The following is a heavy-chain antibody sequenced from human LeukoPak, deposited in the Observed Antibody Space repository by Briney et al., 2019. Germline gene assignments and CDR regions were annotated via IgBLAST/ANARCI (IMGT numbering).Heavy chain of an antibody. CDR2: IYYSGTT. D-gene: IGHD6-19*01. Sequence: SETLSLTCTVSGGSGGSISNYYWSWIRQPPGKGLEWIGNIYYSGTTNYNPSLKSRVTISQDTSKNHFSLKLRSVSAADTAVYYCARMISSGWRRGDAFDIWGQGTMVTVSS. CDR1: GGSGGSISNYY. V-gene: IGHV4-59*01. CDR3: ARMISSGWRRGDAFDI. J-gene: IGHJ3*02.